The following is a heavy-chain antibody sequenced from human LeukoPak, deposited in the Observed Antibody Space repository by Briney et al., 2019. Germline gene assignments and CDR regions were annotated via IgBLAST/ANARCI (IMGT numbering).Heavy chain of an antibody. CDR1: GFTFSSYA. CDR3: AKGLRYYYYMDV. V-gene: IGHV3-23*01. J-gene: IGHJ6*03. Sequence: GGSLRLSCVASGFTFSSYAMSWVRQAPGKGLEWVSAISGSVGSTYYADSVKGRFTISRDNSKNTLYLQMNSLRAEDTAVYYCAKGLRYYYYMDVWGKGTTVTISS. D-gene: IGHD5/OR15-5a*01. CDR2: ISGSVGST.